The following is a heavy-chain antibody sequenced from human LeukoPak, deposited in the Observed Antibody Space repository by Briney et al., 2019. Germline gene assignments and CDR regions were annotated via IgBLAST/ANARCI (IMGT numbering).Heavy chain of an antibody. Sequence: GGSLRLSCAASGFTFSSYSMNWVRQAPGKGLEWVSSISSSSSYIYYADSVKGRFTISRDNAKNSLYLQMNSLRAEDTAVYYCARDSTKYSSSSGPGDYWGQGTLVTVST. CDR1: GFTFSSYS. CDR2: ISSSSSYI. V-gene: IGHV3-21*01. CDR3: ARDSTKYSSSSGPGDY. J-gene: IGHJ4*02. D-gene: IGHD6-6*01.